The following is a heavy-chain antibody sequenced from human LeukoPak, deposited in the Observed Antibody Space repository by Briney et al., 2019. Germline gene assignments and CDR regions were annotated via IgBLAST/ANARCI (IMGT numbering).Heavy chain of an antibody. V-gene: IGHV1-8*02. D-gene: IGHD6-13*01. CDR1: GDTFTAYY. Sequence: GASVKVSCKASGDTFTAYYIHWVRQATGQGLEWMGWMNPNSGNTGYAQKFQGRVTMTRNTSISTAYMELSSLRSEDTAVYYCAREEGSSSWYGGYDYWGQGTLVTVSS. J-gene: IGHJ4*02. CDR3: AREEGSSSWYGGYDY. CDR2: MNPNSGNT.